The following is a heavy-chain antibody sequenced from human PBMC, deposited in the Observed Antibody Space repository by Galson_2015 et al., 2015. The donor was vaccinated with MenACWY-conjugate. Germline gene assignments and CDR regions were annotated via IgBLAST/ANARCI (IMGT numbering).Heavy chain of an antibody. Sequence: SETLSLTCTVSGGSASSSGYYWTWIRQPPGKGLEWIGYIHYSGSTKYNPSLKTRITMSLDTSENQFSLKLSSVTAADTAVYYCARYGAATPTVSTGGLDLWGRGTLVTVSS. D-gene: IGHD4-17*01. CDR2: IHYSGST. CDR3: ARYGAATPTVSTGGLDL. V-gene: IGHV4-61*08. CDR1: GGSASSSGYY. J-gene: IGHJ2*01.